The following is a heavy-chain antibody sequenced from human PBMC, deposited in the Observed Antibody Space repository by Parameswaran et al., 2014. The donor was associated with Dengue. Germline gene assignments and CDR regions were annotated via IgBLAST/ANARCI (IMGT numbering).Heavy chain of an antibody. Sequence: SWVRQAPGQGLERMGRIIPILGIANYAQKFQGRVTITADKSTSTAYMELSSLRSEDTAVYYCAREGFSAAGTKMSFNGFDYWGQGTLVTVSS. CDR3: AREGFSAAGTKMSFNGFDY. J-gene: IGHJ4*02. V-gene: IGHV1-69*04. D-gene: IGHD6-13*01. CDR2: IIPILGIA.